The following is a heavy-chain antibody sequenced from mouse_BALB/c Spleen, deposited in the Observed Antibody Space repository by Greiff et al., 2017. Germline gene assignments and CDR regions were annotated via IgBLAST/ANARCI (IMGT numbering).Heavy chain of an antibody. Sequence: VQLQQSGPELVKPGASVKISCKASGYSFTGYYMHWVKQSHVKSLEWIGRINPYNGATSYNQNFKDKASLTVDKSSSTAYMELHSLTSEDSAVYYCARSTMVTKYYFDYWGQGTTLTVSS. D-gene: IGHD2-1*01. CDR2: INPYNGAT. CDR1: GYSFTGYY. J-gene: IGHJ2*01. CDR3: ARSTMVTKYYFDY. V-gene: IGHV1-31*01.